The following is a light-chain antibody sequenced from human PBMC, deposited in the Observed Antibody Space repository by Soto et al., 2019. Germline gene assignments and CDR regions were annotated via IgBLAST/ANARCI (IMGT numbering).Light chain of an antibody. Sequence: QSVLSQPPSVSGTPGQGVTISCSGGSSNIATNYVYWYQLLPGTAPNLVIFSNTIRPPRVPDRFSGSKSGTSASLAISGLRSEDEADYYCAAWDDSLSGVVFGGGTKLTVL. V-gene: IGLV1-47*02. CDR1: SSNIATNY. CDR2: SNT. J-gene: IGLJ2*01. CDR3: AAWDDSLSGVV.